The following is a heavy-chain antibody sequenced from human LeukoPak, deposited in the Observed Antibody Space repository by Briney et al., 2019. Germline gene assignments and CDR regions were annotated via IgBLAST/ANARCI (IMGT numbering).Heavy chain of an antibody. CDR2: ISAYNGNT. J-gene: IGHJ4*02. Sequence: ASVKLSYKASGYTFTSYGISWVRQPSRQTLDWMGWISAYNGNTNYAQKLQGRVTMTTDTSTSTAYMELRSLRSDDTAVYYCARDRWIAVAGTLDYWGQGTLVTVSS. D-gene: IGHD6-19*01. CDR3: ARDRWIAVAGTLDY. CDR1: GYTFTSYG. V-gene: IGHV1-18*01.